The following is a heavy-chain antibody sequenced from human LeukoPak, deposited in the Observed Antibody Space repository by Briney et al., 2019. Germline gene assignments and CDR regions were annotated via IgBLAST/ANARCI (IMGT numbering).Heavy chain of an antibody. CDR2: IYYSGST. V-gene: IGHV4-59*01. J-gene: IGHJ4*02. Sequence: SETLSLTCTVSGGSISSYYWSWIRQPPGKGLEWIGYIYYSGSTNYNPSLKSRVTISVDTSKNQFPLKLSSVTAADTAVYYCARRKLGYFDYWGQGTLVTVSS. CDR1: GGSISSYY. CDR3: ARRKLGYFDY. D-gene: IGHD7-27*01.